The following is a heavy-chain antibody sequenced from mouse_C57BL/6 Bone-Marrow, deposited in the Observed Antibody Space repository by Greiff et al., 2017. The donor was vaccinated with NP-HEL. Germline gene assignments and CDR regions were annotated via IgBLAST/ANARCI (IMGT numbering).Heavy chain of an antibody. CDR1: GFTFSDYG. V-gene: IGHV5-15*01. CDR2: ISNLAYSI. Sequence: DVMLVESGGGLVQPGGSLKLSCAASGFTFSDYGMAWVRQAPRKGPEWVAFISNLAYSIYYADTVTGRFTISRENAKNTLYLEMSSLRSEDTAMYYCARQGSYRGYFDVWGTGTTVTVSS. J-gene: IGHJ1*03. CDR3: ARQGSYRGYFDV. D-gene: IGHD2-10*01.